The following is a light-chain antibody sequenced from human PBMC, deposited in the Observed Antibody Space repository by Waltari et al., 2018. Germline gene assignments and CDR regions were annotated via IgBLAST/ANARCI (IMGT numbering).Light chain of an antibody. J-gene: IGLJ2*01. Sequence: QSALTQPASVSGSPGQSITISCSGISSDVGGYNFVSWYQQHPGKAPKLLIFDVSYRPSGLSTRFSGSKSGNTASLTISGLQAEDEDDYYCSSYRRSSTYVLLGGGTKLTVL. CDR3: SSYRRSSTYVL. V-gene: IGLV2-14*03. CDR1: SSDVGGYNF. CDR2: DVS.